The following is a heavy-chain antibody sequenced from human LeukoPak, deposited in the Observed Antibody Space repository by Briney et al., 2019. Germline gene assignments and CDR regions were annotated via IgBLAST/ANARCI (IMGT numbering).Heavy chain of an antibody. Sequence: SETLSLTCAVYGGSFSGYSWSWIRQPPGKGLEWIGEINHSGSTYYNPSLKSRVTISVDMSKNQFSQKLTSVTAADTAVYYCARAHYRDYGGSDYWGQGTLVTVSS. D-gene: IGHD4-17*01. J-gene: IGHJ4*02. V-gene: IGHV4-34*01. CDR2: INHSGST. CDR3: ARAHYRDYGGSDY. CDR1: GGSFSGYS.